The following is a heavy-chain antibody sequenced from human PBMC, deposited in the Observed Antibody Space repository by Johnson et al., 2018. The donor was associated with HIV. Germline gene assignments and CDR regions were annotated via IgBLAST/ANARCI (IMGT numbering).Heavy chain of an antibody. D-gene: IGHD1-26*01. CDR3: ARGHSGSYYYGSGYAFDI. Sequence: VQLVESGGGVVQPGRSLRLSCAASGFTFSSYAMHWVRQAPGKGLEYFSAISNNGDSTYYANSVKDRFTISRDNSKNTLYLQMGSLRAEDMAVYYCARGHSGSYYYGSGYAFDIWGQGTMVTVSS. V-gene: IGHV3-64*01. J-gene: IGHJ3*02. CDR1: GFTFSSYA. CDR2: ISNNGDST.